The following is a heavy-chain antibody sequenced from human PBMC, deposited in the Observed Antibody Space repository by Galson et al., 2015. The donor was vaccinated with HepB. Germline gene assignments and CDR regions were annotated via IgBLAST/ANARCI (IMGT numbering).Heavy chain of an antibody. J-gene: IGHJ2*01. CDR3: ARETNVAVPAGARPSSGSTPTYWYFDL. CDR1: GYTFTNYG. Sequence: SVKVSCKASGYTFTNYGISWVRQAPGQGLEWMGWISAHNENRNYAQKFQGRVTISIDTPRSTVYMEVRSLTSDDTAVYYCARETNVAVPAGARPSSGSTPTYWYFDLWGRGTLVTVSS. D-gene: IGHD2-2*01. CDR2: ISAHNENR. V-gene: IGHV1-18*04.